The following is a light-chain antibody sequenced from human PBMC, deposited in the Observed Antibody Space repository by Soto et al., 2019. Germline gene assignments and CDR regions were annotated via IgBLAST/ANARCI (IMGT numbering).Light chain of an antibody. V-gene: IGKV1-5*03. CDR1: QTISSW. CDR3: QPYNSYSEA. Sequence: DIQMTQSPSTLSGSVGDRVTITCRASQTISSWLAWYQQKPGKAPKLLIYKASTLKSGVPSRFSGSGSGTEFTLTISNLQPDDFATYYCQPYNSYSEAFGQGTKVELK. CDR2: KAS. J-gene: IGKJ1*01.